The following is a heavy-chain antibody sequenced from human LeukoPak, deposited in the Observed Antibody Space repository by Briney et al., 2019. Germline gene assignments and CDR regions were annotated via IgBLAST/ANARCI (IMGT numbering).Heavy chain of an antibody. Sequence: GGSLRLSCAASGFTFSSYGMHWVRQAPGKGLEWVAFIRYDGSNKYYADSVKGRFTISRDNSKNTLYLQMNSLRAEDTAVYYCAKAARSGSYYFDYWGQGTLVTVSS. J-gene: IGHJ4*02. V-gene: IGHV3-30*02. CDR1: GFTFSSYG. CDR2: IRYDGSNK. CDR3: AKAARSGSYYFDY. D-gene: IGHD3-10*01.